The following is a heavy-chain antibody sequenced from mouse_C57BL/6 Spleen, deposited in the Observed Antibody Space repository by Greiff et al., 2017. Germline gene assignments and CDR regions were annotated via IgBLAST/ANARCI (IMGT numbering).Heavy chain of an antibody. CDR2: IRNKANGYTT. Sequence: EVQRVESGGGLVQPGGSLSLSCAASGFTFTDYYMSWVRQPPGKALEWLGFIRNKANGYTTEYSASVKGRFTISRDNSQSILYLQMNALGAEDSATYYCARDGYLDYWGQGPTLTDSS. CDR1: GFTFTDYY. J-gene: IGHJ2*01. CDR3: ARDGYLDY. D-gene: IGHD2-3*01. V-gene: IGHV7-3*01.